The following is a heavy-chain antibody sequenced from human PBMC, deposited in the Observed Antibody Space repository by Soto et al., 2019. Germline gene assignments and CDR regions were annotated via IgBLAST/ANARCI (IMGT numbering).Heavy chain of an antibody. J-gene: IGHJ4*02. CDR3: AGGRGSLGYYHFTF. V-gene: IGHV3-74*01. D-gene: IGHD3-22*01. CDR1: GFTFSYYW. Sequence: PGGSLRLSCAASGFTFSYYWMHWVRQAPGQGLVWVSRIHSDGSSTTYADSVKGRFTISGDNSKNTVYLQMSSLRVDDTAMYYCAGGRGSLGYYHFTFWGRGTLVTVSS. CDR2: IHSDGSST.